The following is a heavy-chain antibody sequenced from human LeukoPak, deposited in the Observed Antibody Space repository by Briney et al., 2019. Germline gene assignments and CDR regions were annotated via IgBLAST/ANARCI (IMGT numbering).Heavy chain of an antibody. J-gene: IGHJ3*02. CDR1: GLTFGSYA. V-gene: IGHV3-30-3*01. CDR3: ARASYHYDSSDSKGAFDI. Sequence: GGSLRLSCAASGLTFGSYAMHWVRQAPGKGLEWVAVISHDGSNKYNADSVKGRFTISRDNSKNTLYLQMNSLRTEDTAVYYCARASYHYDSSDSKGAFDIWGQGTMVTVSS. CDR2: ISHDGSNK. D-gene: IGHD3-22*01.